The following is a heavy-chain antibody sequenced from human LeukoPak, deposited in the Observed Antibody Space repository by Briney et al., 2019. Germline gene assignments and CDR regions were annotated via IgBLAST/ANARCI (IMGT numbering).Heavy chain of an antibody. J-gene: IGHJ5*02. CDR2: IIPILGIA. V-gene: IGHV1-69*04. CDR3: ARVYCSGGSCYSLDP. CDR1: GGTFSSYA. Sequence: SVKVSCKASGGTFSSYAISWVRQAPGQGLEWMGRIIPILGIANYAQKFQGRVTITADKSTSTAYMELSSLRSEDTAVYYCARVYCSGGSCYSLDPWGQGTLVTVSS. D-gene: IGHD2-15*01.